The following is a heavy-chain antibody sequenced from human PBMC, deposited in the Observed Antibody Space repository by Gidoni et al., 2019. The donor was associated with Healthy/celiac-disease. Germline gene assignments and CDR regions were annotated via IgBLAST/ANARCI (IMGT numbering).Heavy chain of an antibody. CDR3: AKDIGAGAFDI. D-gene: IGHD6-13*01. J-gene: IGHJ3*02. Sequence: EVQLVESGGGLVQPGRSLILSCAASGFTFDDYAMHWVRQAPGKGLEWVSGISWNSGSIGYADSVKGRFTISRDNAKNSLYLQMNSLRAEDTALYYCAKDIGAGAFDIWGQGTMVTVSS. V-gene: IGHV3-9*01. CDR1: GFTFDDYA. CDR2: ISWNSGSI.